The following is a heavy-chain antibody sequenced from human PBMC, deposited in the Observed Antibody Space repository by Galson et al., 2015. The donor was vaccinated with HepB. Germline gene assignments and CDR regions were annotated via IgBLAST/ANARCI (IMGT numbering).Heavy chain of an antibody. CDR1: GGSISSGDYY. CDR3: ARDWSPTGTVQGNDYYYYMDV. V-gene: IGHV4-30-4*01. CDR2: IYYSGST. Sequence: TLSLTCTVSGGSISSGDYYWSWIRQPPGKGLEWIGYIYYSGSTYYNPSLKSRVTISVDTSKNQLSLKLSSVAAADTAVYYCARDWSPTGTVQGNDYYYYMDVWGKGTTVTVSS. J-gene: IGHJ6*03. D-gene: IGHD4-17*01.